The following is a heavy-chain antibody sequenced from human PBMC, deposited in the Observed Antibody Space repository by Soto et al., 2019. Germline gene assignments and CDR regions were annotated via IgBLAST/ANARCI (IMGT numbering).Heavy chain of an antibody. CDR3: EKIKAAAIRGWFDT. V-gene: IGHV3-23*01. CDR1: GFTFSSYA. CDR2: ISGSGGST. Sequence: PGGSLRLSCAASGFTFSSYAMSWVRQAPGKGLEWVSAISGSGGSTYYADSVKGRFTISRDNSKNTLYLQMNSLRAEDTAVYYCEKIKAAAIRGWFDTWGQGTLVTVSS. J-gene: IGHJ5*02. D-gene: IGHD2-2*02.